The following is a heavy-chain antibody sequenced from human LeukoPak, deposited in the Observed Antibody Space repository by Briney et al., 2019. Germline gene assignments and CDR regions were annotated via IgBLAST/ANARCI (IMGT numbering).Heavy chain of an antibody. Sequence: GGALEISFKGSGYRFATYWIAWGRPVPGKGVGWRGIIYPDESNIRYSPSFQGQVTISADKSISTAYLQWSSLKASDTAFYYCARPPSRGYSSSFEYWGQGTLVTVSS. CDR1: GYRFATYW. CDR2: IYPDESNI. J-gene: IGHJ4*02. V-gene: IGHV5-51*01. CDR3: ARPPSRGYSSSFEY. D-gene: IGHD2-2*03.